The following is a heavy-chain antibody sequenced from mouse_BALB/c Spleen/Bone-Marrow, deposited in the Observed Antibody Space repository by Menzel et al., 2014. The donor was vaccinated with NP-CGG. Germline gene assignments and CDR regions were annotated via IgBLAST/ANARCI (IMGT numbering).Heavy chain of an antibody. CDR3: ARYDYGSSYAMDY. Sequence: VQLKQSGAELVKPGASVKLSCTASGFNIKDTYMHWVKQRPEQGLEWIGRIDPANGNTKYDPKFQGKATITADTSSNTAYLQLSSLTSEDTAVYYCARYDYGSSYAMDYWGQGTSVTVSS. CDR2: IDPANGNT. CDR1: GFNIKDTY. V-gene: IGHV14-3*02. J-gene: IGHJ4*01. D-gene: IGHD1-1*01.